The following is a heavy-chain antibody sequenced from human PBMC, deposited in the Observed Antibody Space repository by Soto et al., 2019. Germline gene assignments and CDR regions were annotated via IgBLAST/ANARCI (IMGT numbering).Heavy chain of an antibody. CDR3: ARLRGHYYATVAYAREWVDL. Sequence: QVRLQESGPGLVKPSETLSLTCSVSGGFVRTYYWSWLRHPAGKGLEWIGRIYGGGSSKFNPSLKSRVTMSVDTSRNVFSLKLTSVTAAAAATYYWARLRGHYYATVAYAREWVDLWGQGTLVTVSS. V-gene: IGHV4-4*07. D-gene: IGHD2-8*01. J-gene: IGHJ5*02. CDR2: IYGGGSS. CDR1: GGFVRTYY.